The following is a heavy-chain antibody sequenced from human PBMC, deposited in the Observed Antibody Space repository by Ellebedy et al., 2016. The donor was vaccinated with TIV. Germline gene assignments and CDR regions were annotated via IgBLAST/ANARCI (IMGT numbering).Heavy chain of an antibody. Sequence: GESLKISCAASGFTFSSYGMHWVRQAPGKGLEWVAVIWYDGSNKYYADSVKGRFTISRDNSKNTLYLQMNSLRAEDTAVYYCARDLYSYYYGSGSYYRRYYYYYGMDVWGQGTTVTVSS. D-gene: IGHD3-10*01. J-gene: IGHJ6*02. CDR3: ARDLYSYYYGSGSYYRRYYYYYGMDV. CDR1: GFTFSSYG. CDR2: IWYDGSNK. V-gene: IGHV3-33*01.